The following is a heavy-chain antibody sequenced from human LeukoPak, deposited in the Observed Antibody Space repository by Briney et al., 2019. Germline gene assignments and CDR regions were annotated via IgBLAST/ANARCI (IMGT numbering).Heavy chain of an antibody. CDR2: ISYDGSNK. D-gene: IGHD6-19*01. Sequence: GGSLRLSCTASGFIFDTYAMNWVRQAPGKGLEWVAVISYDGSNKYYADSVKGRFTISRDNSKNTLYLQMNSLRAEDTAVYYCAKEGYSSGWTGYFDLWGRGTLVTVSS. CDR3: AKEGYSSGWTGYFDL. CDR1: GFIFDTYA. J-gene: IGHJ2*01. V-gene: IGHV3-30*18.